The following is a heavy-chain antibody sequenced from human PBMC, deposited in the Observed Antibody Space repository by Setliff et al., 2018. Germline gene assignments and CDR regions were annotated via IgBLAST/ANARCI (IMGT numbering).Heavy chain of an antibody. CDR2: IYPGDSDT. CDR1: GDSLSSYW. D-gene: IGHD2-21*01. V-gene: IGHV5-51*01. J-gene: IGHJ5*02. Sequence: GESLKISCKVSGDSLSSYWIAWVRQMPGKGLEWMGIIYPGDSDTKYSPSFQGQVTISTNTSINTAFLQWNNLKASDTAVYYCARRGERFFNWFDPWGQGTLVTVSS. CDR3: ARRGERFFNWFDP.